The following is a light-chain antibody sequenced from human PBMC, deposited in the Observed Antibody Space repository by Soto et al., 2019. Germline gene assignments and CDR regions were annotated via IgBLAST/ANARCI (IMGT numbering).Light chain of an antibody. J-gene: IGLJ3*02. CDR1: SSDVGGYNS. CDR3: SSFTSVHTGV. Sequence: QSALTQPASVSGSPGQSITISCTGTSSDVGGYNSVSWYQHHPGKAPKLLIYHVTNRPSGASDRFSGSKSGNTASLTISGLQPEDEADYYCSSFTSVHTGVFGGGTKVTVL. CDR2: HVT. V-gene: IGLV2-14*01.